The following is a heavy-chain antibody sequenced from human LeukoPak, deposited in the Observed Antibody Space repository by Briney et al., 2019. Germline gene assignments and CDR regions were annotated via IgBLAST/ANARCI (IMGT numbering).Heavy chain of an antibody. V-gene: IGHV3-30*02. CDR1: GFTFSSCY. CDR2: IRYDGSDK. J-gene: IGHJ3*02. Sequence: PGGSLRLSCAASGFTFSSCYMHWVRQAPGKGLEWVAFIRYDGSDKYYADSVKGRFTISRDNSKNTLYLQMNSLRAEDTAVYYCAKEERYCSEDGCEGGFDIWGQGTMVTISS. CDR3: AKEERYCSEDGCEGGFDI. D-gene: IGHD2-15*01.